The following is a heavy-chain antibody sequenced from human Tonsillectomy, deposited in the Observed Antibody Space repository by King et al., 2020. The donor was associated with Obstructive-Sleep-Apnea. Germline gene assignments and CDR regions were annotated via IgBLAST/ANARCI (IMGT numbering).Heavy chain of an antibody. V-gene: IGHV4-39*07. D-gene: IGHD5-18*01. Sequence: QLQESGPGLVKPSETLSLTCTVSGGSISSSSYYWGWIRQPPGTGLEWIGSIYYSGSTYYNPALKGRGTISVDTSKNQFSLKLSSVTAADTAVYYCARDPAVDTNDYFDYWGQGTLVTVSS. J-gene: IGHJ4*02. CDR2: IYYSGST. CDR3: ARDPAVDTNDYFDY. CDR1: GGSISSSSYY.